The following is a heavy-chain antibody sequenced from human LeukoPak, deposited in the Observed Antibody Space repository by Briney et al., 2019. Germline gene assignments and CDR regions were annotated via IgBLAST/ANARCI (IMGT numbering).Heavy chain of an antibody. CDR2: INPNSGGT. J-gene: IGHJ6*03. CDR1: GYTFTGYY. CDR3: ARVPLYYYYMDV. V-gene: IGHV1-2*02. Sequence: APVKVSCKASGYTFTGYYMHWVRQAPGQGLEWMGWINPNSGGTNYAQKFQGRVTMTRDTSISTAYMELSRLRSDDTAVYYCARVPLYYYYMDVWGKGTTVTVSS.